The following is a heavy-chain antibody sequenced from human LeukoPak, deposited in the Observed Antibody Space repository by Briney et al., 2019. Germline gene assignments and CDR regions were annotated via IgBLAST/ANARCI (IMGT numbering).Heavy chain of an antibody. CDR2: ISYDGSNK. J-gene: IGHJ3*02. D-gene: IGHD4-17*01. V-gene: IGHV3-30*03. Sequence: GRSLRLSCAASGFTFRSYGMHWVRQAPGKGLEWVAVISYDGSNKYYADSVKGRFTISRDNSKNTLYLQMNSLRAEDTAVYYCARNQDYGVYNSVGAFDIWGQGTMVTVSS. CDR3: ARNQDYGVYNSVGAFDI. CDR1: GFTFRSYG.